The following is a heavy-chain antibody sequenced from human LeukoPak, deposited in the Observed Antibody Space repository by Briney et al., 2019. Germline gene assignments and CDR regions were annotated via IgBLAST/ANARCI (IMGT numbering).Heavy chain of an antibody. CDR3: ARQSAGHFDY. V-gene: IGHV4-59*08. J-gene: IGHJ4*02. CDR2: IYYSGST. Sequence: SETLSLNCTVSGGSISSYYWSWLRQPPGKGLEWIGYIYYSGSTNYHPSLKSRVTISVDTSKNQFSLKLSSVTAADTAVYYCARQSAGHFDYWGQRTLVTVSS. CDR1: GGSISSYY. D-gene: IGHD2-15*01.